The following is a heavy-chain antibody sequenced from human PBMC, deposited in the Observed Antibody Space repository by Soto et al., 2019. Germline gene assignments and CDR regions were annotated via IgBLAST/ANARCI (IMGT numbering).Heavy chain of an antibody. J-gene: IGHJ3*02. CDR2: IYPGDSDT. CDR1: GYSFTSYL. CDR3: ARAMVVDAMSNAFDI. V-gene: IGHV5-51*01. D-gene: IGHD2-15*01. Sequence: PGDSLQISCKGSGYSFTSYLIGWVRQMPGKGLEWLGIIYPGDSDTRYSPSFQGQVTISVDKSITTAYLQWSSLKASDTAMYYCARAMVVDAMSNAFDIWGQGTMVTVSS.